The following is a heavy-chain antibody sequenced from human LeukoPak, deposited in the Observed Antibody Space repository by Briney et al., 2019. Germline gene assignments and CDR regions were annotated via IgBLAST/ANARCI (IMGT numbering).Heavy chain of an antibody. CDR3: ASATGYYDSGGYRYYLDY. Sequence: GESLKISCKGSGYSFTSYWIGWVRQMPGEGLEWMGIIYPGDSDTRYSPSFQGQVTFSADKSINTAYLQWSSLKASDTAIYYCASATGYYDSGGYRYYLDYWGQGTLVTVSS. CDR2: IYPGDSDT. J-gene: IGHJ4*02. V-gene: IGHV5-51*01. D-gene: IGHD3-22*01. CDR1: GYSFTSYW.